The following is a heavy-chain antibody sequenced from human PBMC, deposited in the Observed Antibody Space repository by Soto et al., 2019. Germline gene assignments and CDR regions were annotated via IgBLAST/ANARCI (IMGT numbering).Heavy chain of an antibody. D-gene: IGHD3-3*01. J-gene: IGHJ6*02. CDR2: IYYSDST. CDR3: ARFSYDFWSALGSYGVDV. V-gene: IGHV4-30-4*01. Sequence: SETLSLTCSVSGGSISSGYYYWSWIRQPPGKGLEWIGNIYYSDSTYYNPSLKSRVTISVDTSKNQFSLRLNSVTAADTAVYYCARFSYDFWSALGSYGVDVWGQGTTVTVSS. CDR1: GGSISSGYYY.